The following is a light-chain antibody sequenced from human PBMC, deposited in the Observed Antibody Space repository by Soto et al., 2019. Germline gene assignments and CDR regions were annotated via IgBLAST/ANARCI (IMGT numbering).Light chain of an antibody. Sequence: QTVVTQSPSASASLGASVKLTCTLSSGHSTYTIAWHQQQPEKGPRYLMNIDSDGSHTKGDGIPDRFSGSSSGAERYLTISSLQSEDDADYYCQTWGTGYAVFGGGTQLTVL. CDR3: QTWGTGYAV. J-gene: IGLJ7*01. CDR2: IDSDGSH. V-gene: IGLV4-69*01. CDR1: SGHSTYT.